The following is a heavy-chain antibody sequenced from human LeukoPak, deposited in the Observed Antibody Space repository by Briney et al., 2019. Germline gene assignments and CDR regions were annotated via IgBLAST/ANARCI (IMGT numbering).Heavy chain of an antibody. CDR2: IKQDGGEK. CDR1: GFTFSSYW. V-gene: IGHV3-7*01. CDR3: AGARGWTGSTAYYVDY. D-gene: IGHD3/OR15-3a*01. Sequence: PGGSLRLSCAASGFTFSSYWMSWVRQAPGKGLEWVANIKQDGGEKYYVDSVKGRFTISRDNAENSLFLQMNSLRAEDTAVYYCAGARGWTGSTAYYVDYWGQGTLVTVSS. J-gene: IGHJ4*02.